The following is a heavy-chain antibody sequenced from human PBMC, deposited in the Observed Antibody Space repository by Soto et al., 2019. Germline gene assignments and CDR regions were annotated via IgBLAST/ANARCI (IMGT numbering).Heavy chain of an antibody. CDR2: IYYSGGT. CDR3: ARVWGYYFDY. Sequence: QVQLQASGPGLVKPSETLSLTCTVSGGSISSYYWSWIRQPPGKGLEWIGDIYYSGGTNYYPSVKSRVTISVDTSKNQFSLKLSSVTAADTAVYYCARVWGYYFDYWGQGTLVTVSS. D-gene: IGHD2-21*01. V-gene: IGHV4-59*01. CDR1: GGSISSYY. J-gene: IGHJ4*02.